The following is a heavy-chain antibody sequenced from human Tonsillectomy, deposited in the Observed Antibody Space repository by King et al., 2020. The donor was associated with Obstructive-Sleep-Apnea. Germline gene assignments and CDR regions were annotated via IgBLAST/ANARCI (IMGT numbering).Heavy chain of an antibody. D-gene: IGHD5-18*01. CDR3: ARGGGTSNTALNFDY. CDR2: IIPILGIA. J-gene: IGHJ4*02. V-gene: IGHV1-69*09. Sequence: VQLVQSGAEVKKPGSSVKVSCKASGGTFSSYAISWVRQAPGQGLEWMGGIIPILGIANYAQKCKGRGTITADKSTSTAYKELSSLRSEDTAVYYCARGGGTSNTALNFDYWGQGTLVTVSS. CDR1: GGTFSSYA.